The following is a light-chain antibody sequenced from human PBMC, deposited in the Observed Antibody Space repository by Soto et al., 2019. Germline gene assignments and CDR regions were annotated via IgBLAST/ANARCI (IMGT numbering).Light chain of an antibody. CDR1: QSVSSN. CDR2: GAS. J-gene: IGKJ5*01. CDR3: QQVNSFPIT. V-gene: IGKV3-15*01. Sequence: EIVMTQSPATLSVSPGERATLSCRASQSVSSNLAWYQQKPGQAPRLLIYGASTRATGIPARFSGSGSGTEFTLTISSLQSEDFATYYCQQVNSFPITFGQGTRLEIK.